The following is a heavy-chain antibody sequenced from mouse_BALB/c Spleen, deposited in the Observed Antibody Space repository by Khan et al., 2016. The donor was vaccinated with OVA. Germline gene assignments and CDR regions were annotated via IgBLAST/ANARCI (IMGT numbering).Heavy chain of an antibody. CDR2: ISSGGSYS. CDR1: GFAFISYD. CDR3: ARPYYYGNPWFTY. D-gene: IGHD2-1*01. J-gene: IGHJ3*01. Sequence: EVELVESGGGLVKPGGSLKLSCAASGFAFISYDMSWVRQTPEMRLEWVATISSGGSYSYYPDSVKGRFTISRAIDRKTLYMEMSSLRSEDTAFCYWARPYYYGNPWFTYWGQGTLVTVSA. V-gene: IGHV5-9*02.